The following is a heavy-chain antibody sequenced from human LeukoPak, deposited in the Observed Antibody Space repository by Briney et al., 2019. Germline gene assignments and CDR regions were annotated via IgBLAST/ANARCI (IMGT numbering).Heavy chain of an antibody. J-gene: IGHJ4*02. CDR3: ARDRGFYYDSSGLLDY. CDR2: IHTSGST. Sequence: SETLSLTCTVSGGSISTYYWSWIWQPAGKGLEWIGRIHTSGSTNYNPSLKSRVSMSIDTSKNQFSLKLSSVTAADTAVYYCARDRGFYYDSSGLLDYWGQGTLVTVSS. CDR1: GGSISTYY. V-gene: IGHV4-4*07. D-gene: IGHD3-22*01.